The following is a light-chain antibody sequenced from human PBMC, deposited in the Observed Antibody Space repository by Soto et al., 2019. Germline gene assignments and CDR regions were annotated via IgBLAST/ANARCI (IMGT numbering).Light chain of an antibody. Sequence: EIVLTQSPATLSLSPGERATLSCRASQSVSSYLAWDQQKPGQAPRLLIEDASNRATGIPARFSGSGSGTDFTRTISSLEPEDFAVYDGQQRSNWPLTFGGGTKVEIK. CDR3: QQRSNWPLT. V-gene: IGKV3-11*01. J-gene: IGKJ4*01. CDR2: DAS. CDR1: QSVSSY.